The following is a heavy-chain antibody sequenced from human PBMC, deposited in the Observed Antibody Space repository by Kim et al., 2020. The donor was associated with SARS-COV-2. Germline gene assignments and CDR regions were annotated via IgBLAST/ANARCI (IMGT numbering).Heavy chain of an antibody. Sequence: SETLSLTCTVSGGSISSGGYYWSWIRQHPGKGLEWIGYIYYSGSTYYNPSLKSRVTISVDTSKNQFSLKLSSVTAADTAVYYCAHSGRDYGDYELYYYYGMDVWGQGTTVTVSS. J-gene: IGHJ6*02. CDR3: AHSGRDYGDYELYYYYGMDV. V-gene: IGHV4-31*03. CDR1: GGSISSGGYY. CDR2: IYYSGST. D-gene: IGHD4-17*01.